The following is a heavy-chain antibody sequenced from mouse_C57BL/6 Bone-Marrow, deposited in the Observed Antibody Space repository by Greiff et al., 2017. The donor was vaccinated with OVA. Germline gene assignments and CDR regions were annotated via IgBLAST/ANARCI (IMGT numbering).Heavy chain of an antibody. J-gene: IGHJ4*01. Sequence: VKLQQPGAELVMPGASVKLSCKASGYTFTSYWMHWVKQRPGQGLEWIGEIDPSDSYTNYNQKFKGKSTLTVDKSSSTAYMQLSSLTSEDSAVYYCASRTLMDYWGQGTSVTVSS. CDR2: IDPSDSYT. V-gene: IGHV1-69*01. CDR3: ASRTLMDY. CDR1: GYTFTSYW.